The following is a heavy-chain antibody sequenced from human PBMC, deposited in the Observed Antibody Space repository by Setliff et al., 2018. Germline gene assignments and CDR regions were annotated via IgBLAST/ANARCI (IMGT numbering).Heavy chain of an antibody. CDR3: ARINFYVSSGYYYAPEL. J-gene: IGHJ4*02. Sequence: GASVKVSCKSSGFTFTDYGITWVRQVPGQGLEWMGWINNYNFNTQYAQKFQGRGTVTTDTSTTTAYMELRSLRADDTAVYYCARINFYVSSGYYYAPELWGQGTTVTVSS. D-gene: IGHD3-22*01. CDR1: GFTFTDYG. V-gene: IGHV1-18*01. CDR2: INNYNFNT.